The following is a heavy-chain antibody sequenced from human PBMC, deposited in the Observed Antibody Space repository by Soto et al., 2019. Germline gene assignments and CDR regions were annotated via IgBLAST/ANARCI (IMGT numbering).Heavy chain of an antibody. D-gene: IGHD3-16*01. V-gene: IGHV3-64D*08. CDR2: TYSKGGSK. CDR1: GFTISSYA. J-gene: IGHJ4*02. Sequence: EVQLVESGGGLVQPGGSLRLSCSASGFTISSYAMHWVRQAPGKGLEYVSVTYSKGGSKYYADSVKGRFTISTDNSKNTLNLQMSSLSAEDTAVYYCVRDFWGFDYWGQGTLVTVSS. CDR3: VRDFWGFDY.